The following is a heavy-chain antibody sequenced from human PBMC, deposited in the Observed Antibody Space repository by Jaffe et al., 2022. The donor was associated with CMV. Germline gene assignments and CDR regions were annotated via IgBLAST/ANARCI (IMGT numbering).Heavy chain of an antibody. CDR2: ISYDGSNK. CDR1: GFTFSSYG. Sequence: QVQLVESGGGVVQPGRSLRLSCAASGFTFSSYGMHWVRQAPGKGLEWVAVISYDGSNKYYADSVKGRFTISRDNSKNTLYLQMNSLRAEDTAVYYCAKDQGGVNNRHCSSTSCSDAFDIWGQGTMVTVSS. D-gene: IGHD2-2*01. J-gene: IGHJ3*02. V-gene: IGHV3-30*18. CDR3: AKDQGGVNNRHCSSTSCSDAFDI.